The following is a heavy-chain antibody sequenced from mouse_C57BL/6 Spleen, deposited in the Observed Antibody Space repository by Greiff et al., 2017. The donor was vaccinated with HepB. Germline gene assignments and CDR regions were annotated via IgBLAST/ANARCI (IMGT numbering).Heavy chain of an antibody. CDR3: ARSGPHYYYGSSYWYFDV. J-gene: IGHJ1*03. CDR1: GYAFSSSW. D-gene: IGHD1-1*01. CDR2: IYPGDGDT. V-gene: IGHV1-82*01. Sequence: QVQLQQSGPELVKPGASVKISCKASGYAFSSSWMNWVKQRPGKGLEWIGRIYPGDGDTNYNGKFKGKATLTADKSSSTAYMQLSSLTSEDSAVYFCARSGPHYYYGSSYWYFDVWGTGTTVTVSS.